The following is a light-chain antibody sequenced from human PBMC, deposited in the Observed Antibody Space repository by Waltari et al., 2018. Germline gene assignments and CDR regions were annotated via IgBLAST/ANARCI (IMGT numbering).Light chain of an antibody. CDR2: DFS. CDR1: RSDIGTYNY. Sequence: QSALTQPASVSGSPGQSVTIPCPGPRSDIGTYNYVSWYQQHPGKAPKLIIYDFSNRPSGISNRFSGSKSGSTASLTISGLQAEDEADYHCCSYTTTNARVFGGGTKLTVL. V-gene: IGLV2-14*03. CDR3: CSYTTTNARV. J-gene: IGLJ3*02.